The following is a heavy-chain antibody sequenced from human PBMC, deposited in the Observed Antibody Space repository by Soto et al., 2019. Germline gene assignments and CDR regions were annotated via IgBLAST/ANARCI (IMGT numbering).Heavy chain of an antibody. Sequence: GGSLRLSCAASGFTFSNYAMSWVRQAPGKGLELVSGLSGSGGNTYYADSVKGRFTISRDNSKNTLYLQMDSLGAEDTAVYYCSKGPRPYYFDSGGYSDYWGQGTLVTVSS. CDR1: GFTFSNYA. V-gene: IGHV3-23*01. J-gene: IGHJ4*02. CDR3: SKGPRPYYFDSGGYSDY. CDR2: LSGSGGNT. D-gene: IGHD3-22*01.